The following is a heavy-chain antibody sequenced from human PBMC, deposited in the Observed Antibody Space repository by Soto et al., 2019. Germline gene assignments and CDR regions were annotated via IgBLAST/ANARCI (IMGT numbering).Heavy chain of an antibody. CDR3: ATRNPPYFYGLFDY. CDR1: GFTFSTYA. CDR2: INRSGGSA. V-gene: IGHV3-23*01. Sequence: GGSLRLSCAASGFTFSTYAMSWVRQAPGKGLEWVSGINRSGGSAYYADSVKGRFIISRDDSQNTLYLQMNSLKTEDTAVYYCATRNPPYFYGLFDYWGQGTLVTVSS. D-gene: IGHD3-10*01. J-gene: IGHJ4*02.